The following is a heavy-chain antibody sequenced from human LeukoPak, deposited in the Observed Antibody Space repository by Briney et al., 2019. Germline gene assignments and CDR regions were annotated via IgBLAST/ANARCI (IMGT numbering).Heavy chain of an antibody. CDR3: ARGQTIVGATGDF. Sequence: KPAETLSLTCAVYGGSFSGYYWSWIRQPPGKGLEWIGEINHSGSTNYNPSLKSRVTISVDTSKNQFSLKLSSVTAADTAVYYCARGQTIVGATGDFWGQGTLVT. CDR2: INHSGST. J-gene: IGHJ4*02. CDR1: GGSFSGYY. V-gene: IGHV4-34*01. D-gene: IGHD1-26*01.